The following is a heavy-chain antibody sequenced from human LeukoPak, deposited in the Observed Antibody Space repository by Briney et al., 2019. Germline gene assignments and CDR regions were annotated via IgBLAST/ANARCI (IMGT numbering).Heavy chain of an antibody. CDR1: GFTFSSYA. CDR2: ISGSGGST. CDR3: NQAPLHSGYSLDC. J-gene: IGHJ4*02. V-gene: IGHV3-23*01. D-gene: IGHD3-22*01. Sequence: PGGSLRLSCAASGFTFSSYAMSWVRQAPGKGLEWVSAISGSGGSTYYADSVKGRFTVSRDNSKNTLYLQMNSLRAEDTAVYYCNQAPLHSGYSLDCWGQGTLVTVSS.